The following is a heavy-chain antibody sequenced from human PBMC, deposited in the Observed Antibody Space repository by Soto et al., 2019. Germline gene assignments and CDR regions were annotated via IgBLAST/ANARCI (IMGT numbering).Heavy chain of an antibody. CDR2: IIAYNGNT. J-gene: IGHJ6*04. CDR1: GYTVTTYG. CDR3: ARVWVGTTLAYYCGMDV. D-gene: IGHD1-1*01. Sequence: QVQLVQSGAEVKKPGASVKVSCKASGYTVTTYGINWVRQAPGPGLEWMGWIIAYNGNTNYGQKRQGRVTMPTDTPTSTAWMELRSLRSDDTGVYYCARVWVGTTLAYYCGMDVWGEGTTVTVSS. V-gene: IGHV1-18*01.